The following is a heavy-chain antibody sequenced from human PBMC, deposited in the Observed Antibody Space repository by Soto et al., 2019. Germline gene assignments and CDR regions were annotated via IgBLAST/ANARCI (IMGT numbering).Heavy chain of an antibody. Sequence: QVQLVQSGAEVKKPGASVKVSCKASGYTFTSYAMHWVRQAPGQRLEWMGWSNAGNGNTKYSQKFQGRVTITSDTSASTAYMELSSLRSEDTAVYYCARNARRVGMDVWGQGTTVTVSS. J-gene: IGHJ6*02. V-gene: IGHV1-3*01. CDR2: SNAGNGNT. CDR1: GYTFTSYA. CDR3: ARNARRVGMDV.